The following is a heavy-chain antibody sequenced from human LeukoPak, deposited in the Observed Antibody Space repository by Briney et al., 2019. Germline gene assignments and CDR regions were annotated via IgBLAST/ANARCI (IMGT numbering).Heavy chain of an antibody. Sequence: GGSLRLSCAASGFTFSRSSMHWVRQAPGKGLEYVSAISSNGGNTYYANSVKGRFTISRDTSKNTLYLQMGSLRVEDMAVYYCARVGDRSGNGYSHWGQGTLVTVSS. CDR3: ARVGDRSGNGYSH. J-gene: IGHJ4*02. D-gene: IGHD3-22*01. V-gene: IGHV3-64*01. CDR1: GFTFSRSS. CDR2: ISSNGGNT.